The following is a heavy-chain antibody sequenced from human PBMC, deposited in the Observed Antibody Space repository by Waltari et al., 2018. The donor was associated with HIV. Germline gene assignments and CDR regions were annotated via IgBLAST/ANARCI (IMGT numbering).Heavy chain of an antibody. CDR1: GNIFMNFD. Sequence: QVHLVQSGPEVKRPGASVQISCTGYGNIFMNFDVNLVPQAGGQGPEWLRWMNPNSGNTASPYIFEERVTMTRDVSTDTAYMEMSGLTPEDTAIYYCARNSSAKGNRYFYYGLDVWGQGTPVTV. D-gene: IGHD3-22*01. CDR3: ARNSSAKGNRYFYYGLDV. V-gene: IGHV1-8*02. CDR2: MNPNSGNT. J-gene: IGHJ6*02.